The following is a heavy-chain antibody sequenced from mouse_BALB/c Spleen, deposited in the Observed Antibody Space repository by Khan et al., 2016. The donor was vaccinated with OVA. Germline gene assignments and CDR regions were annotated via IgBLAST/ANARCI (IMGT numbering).Heavy chain of an antibody. V-gene: IGHV3-2*02. CDR3: ARDCSRYNDAMDY. Sequence: VQLKESGPGLVKPSQSLSLTCTVTGYSITSDYAWNWIRQFPGNKLEWMGYISSSGSTNYNPALKSRISITRDTSKNQFFLQLNSVTTEDTATYYCARDCSRYNDAMDYWGQGTSVTVSS. CDR1: GYSITSDYA. D-gene: IGHD1-3*01. CDR2: ISSSGST. J-gene: IGHJ4*01.